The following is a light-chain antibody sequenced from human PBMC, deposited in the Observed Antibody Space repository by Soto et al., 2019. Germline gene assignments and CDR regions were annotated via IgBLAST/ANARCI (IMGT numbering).Light chain of an antibody. CDR1: SGHSTYI. J-gene: IGLJ3*02. CDR2: LDRSGSY. V-gene: IGLV4-60*02. Sequence: QLVLTQSSSASASLGSSVKLTCILSSGHSTYIIAWHQQQPGKAPRFLMTLDRSGSYNRGSGVPDLCSCSSSGADRYLTISNLQFEDEGDYYCETWYSNTHKVFGGGTKLTVL. CDR3: ETWYSNTHKV.